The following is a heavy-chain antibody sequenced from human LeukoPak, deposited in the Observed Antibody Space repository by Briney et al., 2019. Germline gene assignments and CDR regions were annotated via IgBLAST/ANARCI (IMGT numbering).Heavy chain of an antibody. Sequence: SETLSLTCAVYGGSLSGYYWSWIRQPPGKGLEWIGEINHSGSTNYNPSLKSRVTISVDTSKNQFSLKLSSVTAADTAVYYCARHASLYMRYYYFDYWGQGTLVTVSS. V-gene: IGHV4-34*01. CDR2: INHSGST. CDR1: GGSLSGYY. D-gene: IGHD2-15*01. CDR3: ARHASLYMRYYYFDY. J-gene: IGHJ4*02.